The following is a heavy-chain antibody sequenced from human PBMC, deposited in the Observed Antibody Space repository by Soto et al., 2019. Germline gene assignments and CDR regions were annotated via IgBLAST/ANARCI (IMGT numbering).Heavy chain of an antibody. J-gene: IGHJ4*02. Sequence: GGSLRLSCAASGLAFRSFLMSWVRQAPGGGLEWVANINQDGRDTYYSDSVRDRFTISRDNAANSLFLHMNSLGAEDTAVYYCATYHDDEWESYRHRYWGQGTLVTVSS. CDR3: ATYHDDEWESYRHRY. V-gene: IGHV3-7*01. D-gene: IGHD3-16*02. CDR1: GLAFRSFL. CDR2: INQDGRDT.